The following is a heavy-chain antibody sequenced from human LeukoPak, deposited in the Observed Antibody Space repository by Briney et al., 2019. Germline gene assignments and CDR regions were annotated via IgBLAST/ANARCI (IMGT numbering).Heavy chain of an antibody. Sequence: SETLSLTCAVYGGSLSGYYWSWIRQPPGKGLEWIGEIHPSGSTYFNPSLESRVTMSLDTSKNQFSLRVTSVTAADTAMYYCARGNDSKKSGYWGQGTLVTVSS. CDR3: ARGNDSKKSGY. CDR2: IHPSGST. V-gene: IGHV4-34*01. CDR1: GGSLSGYY. D-gene: IGHD4-11*01. J-gene: IGHJ4*02.